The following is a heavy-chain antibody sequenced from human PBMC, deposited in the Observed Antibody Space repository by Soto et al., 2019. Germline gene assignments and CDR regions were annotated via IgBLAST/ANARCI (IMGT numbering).Heavy chain of an antibody. CDR3: ARDWGGEGTFDY. D-gene: IGHD3-16*01. J-gene: IGHJ4*02. CDR2: ISSSSSYI. V-gene: IGHV3-21*01. CDR1: GFTLSSYS. Sequence: PGGSLRLSCAASGFTLSSYSMNWVHQAPGKGLEWVSSISSSSSYIYYADSVKGRFTVSRDNAQNSLYLQMNSLRAEDTAVYYCARDWGGEGTFDYWGQGTLVTVSS.